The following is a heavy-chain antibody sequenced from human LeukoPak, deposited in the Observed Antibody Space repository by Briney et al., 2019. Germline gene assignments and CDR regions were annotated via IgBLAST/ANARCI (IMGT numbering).Heavy chain of an antibody. CDR3: ARDSNSNAFDI. CDR2: IYHSGST. J-gene: IGHJ3*02. V-gene: IGHV4-30-2*01. CDR1: GGSISSGGYY. D-gene: IGHD2-2*01. Sequence: SETLSLTCTVSGGSISSGGYYWSWIRQPPGEGLEWIGYIYHSGSTYYNPSLKSRVTISVDRSKNQFSLKLSSVTAADTAVYYCARDSNSNAFDIWGQGTMVTVSS.